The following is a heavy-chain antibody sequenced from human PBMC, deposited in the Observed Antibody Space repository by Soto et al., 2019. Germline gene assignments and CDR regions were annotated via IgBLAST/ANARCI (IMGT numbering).Heavy chain of an antibody. V-gene: IGHV3-43*01. D-gene: IGHD1-26*01. Sequence: DVQLVESGGVVVQPGGSLRLSCAASGFTFDDYTMHWVRQAPGKGLEWVSLISWDGGSTYYADSVKGRFTISRDNSKNSLYLQMNSLRTEDTALYYCAKESYGYFDYWGQGTLVTVSS. CDR2: ISWDGGST. CDR3: AKESYGYFDY. J-gene: IGHJ4*02. CDR1: GFTFDDYT.